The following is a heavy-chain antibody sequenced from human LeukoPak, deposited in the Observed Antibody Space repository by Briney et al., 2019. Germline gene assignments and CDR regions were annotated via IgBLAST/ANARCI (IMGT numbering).Heavy chain of an antibody. Sequence: GGSLRLSCAASGFTFSSYAMSWVRQAPGKGLEWVSAISGSGGSTYYADSVKGRFHISRDNSENTLSLQMNSLRAEDTAVYYCAKDREGDYYGSGTYNYWGQGTLVTVSS. CDR2: ISGSGGST. V-gene: IGHV3-23*01. CDR1: GFTFSSYA. D-gene: IGHD3-10*01. J-gene: IGHJ4*02. CDR3: AKDREGDYYGSGTYNY.